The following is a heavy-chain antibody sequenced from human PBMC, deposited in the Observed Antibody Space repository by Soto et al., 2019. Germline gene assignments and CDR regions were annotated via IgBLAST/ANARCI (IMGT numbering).Heavy chain of an antibody. CDR1: GFTFSSYA. D-gene: IGHD3-10*01. CDR2: ITGTGGST. CDR3: ARESSPITEVRGVVDY. V-gene: IGHV3-23*01. Sequence: EVQLLESGGGLVQPGGSLRLSCAASGFTFSSYAMNWIRQAPGKGLEWVSSITGTGGSTYNADSVKGRFTISRDNSKNTLYLQMSSLRAEDTAIYYCARESSPITEVRGVVDYWGQGTLVTVSP. J-gene: IGHJ4*02.